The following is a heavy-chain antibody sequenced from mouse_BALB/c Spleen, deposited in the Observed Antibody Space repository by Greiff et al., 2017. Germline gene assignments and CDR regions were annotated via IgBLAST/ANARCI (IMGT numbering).Heavy chain of an antibody. CDR1: GFTFSDYY. CDR2: ISDGGSYT. V-gene: IGHV5-4*02. D-gene: IGHD1-1*01. Sequence: EVKVVESGGGLVKPGGSLKLSCAASGFTFSDYYMYWVRQTPEKRLEWVATISDGGSYTYYPDSVKGRFTISRDNAKNNLYLQMSSLKSEDTAMYYCARDPVVATGDWYFDVWGAGTTVTVSS. CDR3: ARDPVVATGDWYFDV. J-gene: IGHJ1*01.